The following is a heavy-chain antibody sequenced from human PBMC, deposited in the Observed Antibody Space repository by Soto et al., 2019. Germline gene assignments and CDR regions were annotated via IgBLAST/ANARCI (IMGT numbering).Heavy chain of an antibody. V-gene: IGHV4-30-4*01. CDR2: ILYSGTT. Sequence: QVQLQESGPGLVKPSQTLSLTCTVSGGSISSGDYYWSWIRQPPGKGLEWIRYILYSGTTNYNPSLESRLTISVDTSKNQFSLKLTSVTAADTAVYYCARNGALDYWGRGTLVTVSS. D-gene: IGHD2-8*01. CDR1: GGSISSGDYY. J-gene: IGHJ4*02. CDR3: ARNGALDY.